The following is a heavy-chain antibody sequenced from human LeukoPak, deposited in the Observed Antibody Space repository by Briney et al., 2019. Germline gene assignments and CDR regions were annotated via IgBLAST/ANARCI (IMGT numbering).Heavy chain of an antibody. CDR2: TYYRSKWYT. CDR3: VRTPSSSWYAWFDP. D-gene: IGHD6-13*01. J-gene: IGHJ5*02. CDR1: GDNVSTNGAA. V-gene: IGHV6-1*01. Sequence: SQTLSLTCVISGDNVSTNGAAWNWIRQSPSRGLEWLGRTYYRSKWYTDYALSVKNRISINPDTSKNQVSLQLNSVTPEDTAVYYCVRTPSSSWYAWFDPWGQGTPVTVSS.